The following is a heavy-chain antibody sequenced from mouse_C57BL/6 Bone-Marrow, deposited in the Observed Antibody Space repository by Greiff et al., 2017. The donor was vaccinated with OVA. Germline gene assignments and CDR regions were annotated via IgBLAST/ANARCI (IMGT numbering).Heavy chain of an antibody. CDR1: GYTFTSHW. V-gene: IGHV1-56*01. CDR2: IFPGSGST. CDR3: ARFDDGYYSSYYAMDY. Sequence: VQLQQSGPELVRPGASVKISCKAPGYTFTSHWMQWVRQRPGQGLEWIGEIFPGSGSTYYNEKFKGKATLTVDKSSSTAYMQLSSLTSEDSAVYFCARFDDGYYSSYYAMDYWGQGTSVTVSS. J-gene: IGHJ4*01. D-gene: IGHD2-3*01.